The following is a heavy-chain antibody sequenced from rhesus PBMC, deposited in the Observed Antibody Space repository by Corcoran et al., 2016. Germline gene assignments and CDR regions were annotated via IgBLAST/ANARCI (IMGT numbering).Heavy chain of an antibody. CDR1: GYSISRGYY. CDR3: ARELVVVATLDY. CDR2: IYVSGGSN. V-gene: IGHV4S14*01. Sequence: QVQLQESGPGLVKPSETRSLTCAVSGYSISRGYYWGWIRQPQGKGREWIGSIYVSGGSNYLNPSLKSRVTLSVDTSKNQFSLKLSSVTAADTAVYYCARELVVVATLDYWGQGVLVTVSS. D-gene: IGHD2-21*01. J-gene: IGHJ4*01.